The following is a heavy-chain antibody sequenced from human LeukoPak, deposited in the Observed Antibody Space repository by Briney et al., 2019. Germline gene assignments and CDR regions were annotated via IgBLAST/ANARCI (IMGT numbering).Heavy chain of an antibody. CDR3: ARDGGGIVGATKGVDY. CDR1: GYTFTSYY. Sequence: ASVKVSCKASGYTFTSYYMHWVRQAPGQGLEWMGIINPSGGSTSYAQKFQGRVTMTRDTSTSTVYMELSSLRSEDTAVYYCARDGGGIVGATKGVDYWGQGTLVTVSS. CDR2: INPSGGST. D-gene: IGHD1-26*01. J-gene: IGHJ4*02. V-gene: IGHV1-46*01.